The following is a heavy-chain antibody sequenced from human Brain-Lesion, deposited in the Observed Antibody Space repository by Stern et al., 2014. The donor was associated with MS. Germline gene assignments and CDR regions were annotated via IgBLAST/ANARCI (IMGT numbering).Heavy chain of an antibody. CDR3: ARDQRGITIFGVVTDYYYLGMDV. Sequence: QVQLGQSGAEVKKPGASVKVSCKTSGYIFTGYYIHWVRQAPAQGLEWMAWIHPNTGGTKQAQKFQGRVTMSRDTSISTAYVELSSLTSDDTAVYYCARDQRGITIFGVVTDYYYLGMDVWGQGTTVTVSS. CDR2: IHPNTGGT. V-gene: IGHV1-2*02. CDR1: GYIFTGYY. D-gene: IGHD3-3*01. J-gene: IGHJ6*02.